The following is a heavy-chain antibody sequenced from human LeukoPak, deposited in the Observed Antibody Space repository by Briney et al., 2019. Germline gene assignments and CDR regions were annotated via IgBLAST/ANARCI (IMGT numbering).Heavy chain of an antibody. D-gene: IGHD6-13*01. V-gene: IGHV3-30-3*02. J-gene: IGHJ4*02. CDR1: GFTFSSYA. CDR3: AKPLAAAADGDY. Sequence: GGSLRLSCAASGFTFSSYAMHWVRQAPGKGLEWVAVISYDGSNKYYADSVKGRFTISRDNSKNTLYLQMNSLRAEDTAVYYCAKPLAAAADGDYWGQGTLVTVSS. CDR2: ISYDGSNK.